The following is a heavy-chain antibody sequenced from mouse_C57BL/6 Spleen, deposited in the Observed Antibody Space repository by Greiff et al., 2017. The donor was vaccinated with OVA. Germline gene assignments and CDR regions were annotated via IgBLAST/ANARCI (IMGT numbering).Heavy chain of an antibody. Sequence: VQLQQSGPELVKPGASVKISCKASGYAFSSSWMNWVKQRPGKGLEWIGRIYPGDGDTNYNGKFKGKATLTADKSSSTAYMQLSSLTSEDSAVYFCARGYYGSSYGGWYFDVWGTGTTVTVSS. D-gene: IGHD1-1*01. CDR2: IYPGDGDT. J-gene: IGHJ1*03. CDR1: GYAFSSSW. CDR3: ARGYYGSSYGGWYFDV. V-gene: IGHV1-82*01.